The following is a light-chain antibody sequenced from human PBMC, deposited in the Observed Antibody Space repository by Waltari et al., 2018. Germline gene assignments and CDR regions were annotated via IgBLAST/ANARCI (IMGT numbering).Light chain of an antibody. CDR1: QLGHQY. CDR2: EDN. J-gene: IGLJ1*01. Sequence: SSALTQPPSVSVSPGQTASITCSGDQLGHQYASWYQQKPGQSPLLVIYEDNKRPSGIPERFSGSRSGNTATLTISGTQAMDEADYYCQAWDSSPYVFGTGTKVTVL. CDR3: QAWDSSPYV. V-gene: IGLV3-1*01.